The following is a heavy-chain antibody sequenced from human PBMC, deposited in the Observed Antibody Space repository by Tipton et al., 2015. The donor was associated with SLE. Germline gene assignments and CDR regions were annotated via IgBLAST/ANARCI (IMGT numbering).Heavy chain of an antibody. CDR2: IYSAGTTT. J-gene: IGHJ4*02. Sequence: WIRQAPGKGLEWVSFIYSAGTTTYYADSVKGRFTISRDNSKNTLYLQMNSLRDEDTAVYYCAKLGLGVVIDYWGQGTLVTVSS. V-gene: IGHV3-23*03. D-gene: IGHD3-3*01. CDR3: AKLGLGVVIDY.